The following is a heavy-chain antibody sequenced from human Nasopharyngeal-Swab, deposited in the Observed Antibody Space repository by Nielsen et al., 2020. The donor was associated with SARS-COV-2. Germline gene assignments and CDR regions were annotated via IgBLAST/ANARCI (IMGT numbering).Heavy chain of an antibody. J-gene: IGHJ4*02. D-gene: IGHD1-14*01. CDR1: GYSFTSYW. Sequence: KVSCKGSGYSFTSYWIGWVRQMPGKGLEWMGLIYPGDSDTRYSPSFQGQVTISADKSISTAYLQWSSLKASDSAMYYCARSPGIKGSYFDYWGQGTLVTVSS. CDR3: ARSPGIKGSYFDY. V-gene: IGHV5-51*01. CDR2: IYPGDSDT.